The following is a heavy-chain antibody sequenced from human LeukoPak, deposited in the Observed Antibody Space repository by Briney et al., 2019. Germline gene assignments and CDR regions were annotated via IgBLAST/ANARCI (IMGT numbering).Heavy chain of an antibody. V-gene: IGHV4-31*03. CDR2: IYYSGST. J-gene: IGHJ3*02. CDR3: ARDKKRGSGGPRWVTATSDAFDI. Sequence: SQTLSLTCTVSGGSISSGGYYWSWIRQHPGKGLEWIGYIYYSGSTYYNPSLKSRVTISVDTSKNQFSLKLSSVTAADTAVYYCARDKKRGSGGPRWVTATSDAFDIWGQGTMVTVSS. D-gene: IGHD2-15*01. CDR1: GGSISSGGYY.